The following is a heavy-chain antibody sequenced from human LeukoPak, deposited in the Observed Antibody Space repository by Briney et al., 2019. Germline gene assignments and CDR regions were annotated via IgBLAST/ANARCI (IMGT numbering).Heavy chain of an antibody. D-gene: IGHD4-17*01. V-gene: IGHV3-30-3*01. CDR3: ARDNDYGDHIDY. CDR2: ISYDGSNK. CDR1: GFTFSSYA. J-gene: IGHJ4*02. Sequence: GGSLRLSCAASGFTFSSYAMHWVRRAPGKGLEWVAVISYDGSNKYYADSVKGRFTISRDNSKNTLYLQMNSLRAEDTAVYYCARDNDYGDHIDYWGQGTLVTVSS.